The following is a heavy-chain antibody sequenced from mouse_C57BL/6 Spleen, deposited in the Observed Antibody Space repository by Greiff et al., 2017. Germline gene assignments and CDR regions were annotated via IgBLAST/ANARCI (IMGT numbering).Heavy chain of an antibody. CDR1: GFTFSSYA. CDR2: ISDGGSYT. Sequence: EVKLMESGGGLVKPGGSLKLSCAASGFTFSSYAMSWVRQTPEKRLEWVATISDGGSYTYYPDNVKGRYTISRDNAKNNPYLQMSHLKSEDTAMYYFAREAITTVVATPFAYWGPVTLVTVSA. V-gene: IGHV5-4*01. D-gene: IGHD1-1*01. CDR3: AREAITTVVATPFAY. J-gene: IGHJ3*01.